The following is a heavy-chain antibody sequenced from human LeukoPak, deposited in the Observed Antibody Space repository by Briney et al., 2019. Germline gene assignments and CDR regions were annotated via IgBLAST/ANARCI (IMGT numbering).Heavy chain of an antibody. J-gene: IGHJ4*02. CDR2: ISYDGSNK. Sequence: GGSLRLSCAASGFTFSSYGMHWVRQAPGKGLEWVAVISYDGSNKYYADSVKGRFTISRDNSKNTLYLQMNSLRAEDTAVYYCAKPELPGYSSSWLDYWGQGTLVTVSS. CDR3: AKPELPGYSSSWLDY. CDR1: GFTFSSYG. D-gene: IGHD6-13*01. V-gene: IGHV3-30*18.